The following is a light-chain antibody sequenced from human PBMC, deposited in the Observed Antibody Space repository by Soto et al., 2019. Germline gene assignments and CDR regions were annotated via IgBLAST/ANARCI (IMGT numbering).Light chain of an antibody. CDR1: SSDVGNYKY. J-gene: IGLJ1*01. V-gene: IGLV2-14*01. Sequence: QSVLAQPASVSGSPGQSITISCTGTSSDVGNYKYVSWYQQHPGKAPKLMIYEVSNRPSGVSNRFSGSKSGNTASLTISGLQAEDATHYYCFSYTSSGTYVFGTGTKFTVL. CDR2: EVS. CDR3: FSYTSSGTYV.